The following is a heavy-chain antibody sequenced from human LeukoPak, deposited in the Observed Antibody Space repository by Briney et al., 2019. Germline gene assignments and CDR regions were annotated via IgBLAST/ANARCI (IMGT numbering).Heavy chain of an antibody. J-gene: IGHJ4*02. V-gene: IGHV3-7*01. CDR3: ARDRRYYGSGSSVGY. CDR2: IKQDGSET. CDR1: GSTFSSYW. D-gene: IGHD3-10*01. Sequence: GGSLRLSCAASGSTFSSYWMSWVRQAPGKGLEWVANIKQDGSETYYVDSVKGRFTISRDNAKNSLYLRMNSLRAEDTAVYYCARDRRYYGSGSSVGYWGQGTLVTVSS.